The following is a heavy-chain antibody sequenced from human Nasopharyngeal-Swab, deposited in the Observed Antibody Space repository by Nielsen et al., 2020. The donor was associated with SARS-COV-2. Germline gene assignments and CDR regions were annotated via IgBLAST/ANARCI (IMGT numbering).Heavy chain of an antibody. CDR1: GFNVSGNY. Sequence: GALKLSCAASGFNVSGNYMSWVRQAPGKGPEWVSTIESGGRTSYADSVKGRCTISRDNSKNTLWLQLNSLRGEDTAVYYCARAPRYYYYAMDVWGRGTKVTVSS. CDR2: IESGGRT. CDR3: ARAPRYYYYAMDV. J-gene: IGHJ6*02. V-gene: IGHV3-66*01.